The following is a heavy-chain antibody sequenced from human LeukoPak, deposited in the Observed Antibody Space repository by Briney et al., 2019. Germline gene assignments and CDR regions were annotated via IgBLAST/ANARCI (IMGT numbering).Heavy chain of an antibody. CDR2: IYYSGST. CDR1: GGSISSYY. D-gene: IGHD3-10*01. J-gene: IGHJ4*02. CDR3: ATSIGGEEIDY. V-gene: IGHV4-59*01. Sequence: PSETLSLTCTVSGGSISSYYWSWIRQPPGKGLEWIGYIYYSGSTNYNPSLKSRATISVDTSKNHFSLKLSSVTAADTAVYYCATSIGGEEIDYWGQGTLVTVSS.